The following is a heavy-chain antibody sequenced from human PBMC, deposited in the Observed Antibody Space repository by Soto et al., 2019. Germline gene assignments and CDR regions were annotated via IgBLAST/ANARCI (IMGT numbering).Heavy chain of an antibody. J-gene: IGHJ4*02. V-gene: IGHV1-18*01. D-gene: IGHD1-1*01. Sequence: QVHLVQSGAEVKKPGASVKVSCKGSGYGFTTYGITWVRQAPGQGLEWMAWISAHNGNTNYAQKLQGRVTVTRDTSTSTAYMALRSPRSDDTAVYYCARGRYGDYWGQGALVTVSS. CDR1: GYGFTTYG. CDR2: ISAHNGNT. CDR3: ARGRYGDY.